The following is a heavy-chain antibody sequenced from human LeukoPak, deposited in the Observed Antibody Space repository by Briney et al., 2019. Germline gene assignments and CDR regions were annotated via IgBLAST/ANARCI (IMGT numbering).Heavy chain of an antibody. J-gene: IGHJ4*02. CDR3: ARAMTYGDYVVYYFDY. Sequence: ASVKVSCKASGYTFTGYYMHWVRQAPGQGLEWMGWINTNTGNPTYAQGFTGRFVFSLDTSVSTAYLQISSLKAEDTAVYYCARAMTYGDYVVYYFDYWGQGTLVTVSS. D-gene: IGHD4-17*01. V-gene: IGHV7-4-1*02. CDR2: INTNTGNP. CDR1: GYTFTGYY.